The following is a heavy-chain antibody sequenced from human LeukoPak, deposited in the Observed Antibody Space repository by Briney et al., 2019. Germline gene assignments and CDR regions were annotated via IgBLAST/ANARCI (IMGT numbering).Heavy chain of an antibody. CDR3: AREEGGYCSGGSCTRGAFDI. Sequence: PSGTLSLTCAVSGGSISSSNWWSWVRQPPGKGLEWIGEIYHSGSTNYNPSLKSRVTISVDRSKNQFSLKLSSVTAADTAVYYCAREEGGYCSGGSCTRGAFDIWGQGTMVTVSS. D-gene: IGHD2-15*01. J-gene: IGHJ3*02. CDR2: IYHSGST. V-gene: IGHV4-4*02. CDR1: GGSISSSNW.